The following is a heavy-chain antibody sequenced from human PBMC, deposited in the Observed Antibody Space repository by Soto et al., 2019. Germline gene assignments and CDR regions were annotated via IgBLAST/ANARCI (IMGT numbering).Heavy chain of an antibody. D-gene: IGHD6-19*01. Sequence: SETLSLTCTVSGGSINSYYWSWIRQSPEKGLEWIGYIYGSGSTNYNPSLKSRVTISVDTSKNQFSLKLSSVTAADTAVYYCARQSAVAGNWFDPWGQGTLVTVSS. V-gene: IGHV4-59*08. CDR3: ARQSAVAGNWFDP. CDR2: IYGSGST. J-gene: IGHJ5*02. CDR1: GGSINSYY.